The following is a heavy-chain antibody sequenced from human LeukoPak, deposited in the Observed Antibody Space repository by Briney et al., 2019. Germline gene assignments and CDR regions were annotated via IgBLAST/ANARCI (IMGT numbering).Heavy chain of an antibody. CDR2: GSSSTT. J-gene: IGHJ3*02. CDR1: GFTFSIYV. V-gene: IGHV3-23*01. Sequence: GGSLRLSCAASGFTFSIYVMSWVRQAPGKGLEWVSGGSSSTTYYADSVKGRFTISRDNSRDTVFLQMNSLRAEDTAVYYCARGYGWAFDIWGQGTMVTVSS. CDR3: ARGYGWAFDI. D-gene: IGHD4-17*01.